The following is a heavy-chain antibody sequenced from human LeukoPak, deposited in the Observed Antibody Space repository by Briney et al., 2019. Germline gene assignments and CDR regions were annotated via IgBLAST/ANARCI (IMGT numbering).Heavy chain of an antibody. V-gene: IGHV3-23*05. D-gene: IGHD3-10*01. CDR3: AKGTYYYGSGSYYNLDY. CDR2: IYGSSRT. Sequence: GGSLRLSCAASGFTFSSYGMSWVRQAAGKGLEWVSVIYGSSRTYYADSVKGRFTISRDNSKNTVYLQMDSLRAEDTAVYYCAKGTYYYGSGSYYNLDYWGQGTLVTVSS. J-gene: IGHJ4*02. CDR1: GFTFSSYG.